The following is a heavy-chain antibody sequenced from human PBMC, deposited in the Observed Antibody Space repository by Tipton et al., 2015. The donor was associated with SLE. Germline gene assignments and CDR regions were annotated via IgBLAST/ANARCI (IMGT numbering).Heavy chain of an antibody. Sequence: TLSLTCTVSVGSITRGVYDWGWIRQQPGKGLEWIGYIYNSENTYYNPSLKSRVSMSVDTSKNQFSLKLGSVTAADTAVYYCARERRDGYNYYFDYWGQGTLVTVSS. J-gene: IGHJ4*02. CDR1: VGSITRGVYD. CDR3: ARERRDGYNYYFDY. CDR2: IYNSENT. V-gene: IGHV4-31*03. D-gene: IGHD5-24*01.